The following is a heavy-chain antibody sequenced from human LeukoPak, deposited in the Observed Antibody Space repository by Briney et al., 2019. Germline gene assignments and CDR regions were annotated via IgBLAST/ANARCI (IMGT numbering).Heavy chain of an antibody. J-gene: IGHJ4*02. CDR2: ISSDSSYI. V-gene: IGHV3-21*01. D-gene: IGHD4-17*01. Sequence: GSLRLSCAASGFNFNTYTMNWVRQAPGKGLEWVSSISSDSSYIYYADAVHGRFTVSRDNAKYSLYLQMNSVRAEDTAVYYCVRGSYGAYDYWGQGSLVTVSS. CDR3: VRGSYGAYDY. CDR1: GFNFNTYT.